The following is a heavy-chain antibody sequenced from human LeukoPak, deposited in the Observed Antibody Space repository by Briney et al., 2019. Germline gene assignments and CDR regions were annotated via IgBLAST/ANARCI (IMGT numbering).Heavy chain of an antibody. CDR3: ARDLGGWGSYASGYYYGMDV. CDR1: GGSISSSSYF. Sequence: SETLSLTCTVSGGSISSSSYFWGWIRQTPGKGLEWIGSIYYSGSTYYNPSLKSRVTISVETSKNQFSLKLSSVTAADTAVYYCARDLGGWGSYASGYYYGMDVWGQGTTVTVSS. V-gene: IGHV4-39*07. J-gene: IGHJ6*02. CDR2: IYYSGST. D-gene: IGHD3-16*01.